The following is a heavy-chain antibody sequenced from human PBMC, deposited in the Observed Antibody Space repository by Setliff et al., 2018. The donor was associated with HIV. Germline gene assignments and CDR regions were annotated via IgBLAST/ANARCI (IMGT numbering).Heavy chain of an antibody. D-gene: IGHD2-21*02. CDR1: GFTFSNNW. CDR2: IKQDGSEK. Sequence: GGSLRLSCAASGFTFSNNWMSWVRQAPGKGLEWVASIKQDGSEKYYVDSVKGRFTISRDNGKNSLSLQMNSLRAEDTAVYYCARDDYCGPDCYEYFQHWGQGTPVTVSS. CDR3: ARDDYCGPDCYEYFQH. J-gene: IGHJ1*01. V-gene: IGHV3-7*01.